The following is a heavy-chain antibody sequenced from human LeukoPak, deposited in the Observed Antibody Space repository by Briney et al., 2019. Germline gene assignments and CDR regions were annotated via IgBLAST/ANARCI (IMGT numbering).Heavy chain of an antibody. CDR3: AKGGLWFGKNDY. D-gene: IGHD3-10*01. CDR2: ISYDGSNK. CDR1: GFTFSSYA. J-gene: IGHJ4*02. Sequence: GGSLRLSCAASGFTFSSYAMHWVRQAPGKGLEWVAVISYDGSNKYYADSVKGRFTISRDNSKDTLYLQMNSLRAEDTAVYYCAKGGLWFGKNDYWGQGTLVTVSS. V-gene: IGHV3-30*04.